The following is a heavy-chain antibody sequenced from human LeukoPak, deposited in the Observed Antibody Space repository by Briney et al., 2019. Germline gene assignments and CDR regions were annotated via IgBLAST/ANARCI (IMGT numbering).Heavy chain of an antibody. J-gene: IGHJ4*02. V-gene: IGHV4-34*01. CDR3: ARGQLLWFGEFYFDY. D-gene: IGHD3-10*01. Sequence: SETLSLTCAVYGRSFSGYYWSWIRQPPGKGLEWIGEINHSGSTNYNPSPKSRVTISVDTSKNQFSLKLSSVTAADTAVYYCARGQLLWFGEFYFDYWGQGTLVTVSS. CDR2: INHSGST. CDR1: GRSFSGYY.